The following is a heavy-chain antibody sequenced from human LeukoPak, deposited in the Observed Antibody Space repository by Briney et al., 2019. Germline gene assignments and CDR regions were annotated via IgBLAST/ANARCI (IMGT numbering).Heavy chain of an antibody. J-gene: IGHJ4*02. Sequence: QPGGSLRLSCAASGFTVSSNYMSWVRQAPGKGLEWVSVIYSGGSTYCADSVKGRFTISRDNSKNTLNLQMNSLRAEDAAVYYCARGYSSDNWGQGTLVTVSS. V-gene: IGHV3-66*01. CDR1: GFTVSSNY. CDR2: IYSGGST. CDR3: ARGYSSDN. D-gene: IGHD2-21*01.